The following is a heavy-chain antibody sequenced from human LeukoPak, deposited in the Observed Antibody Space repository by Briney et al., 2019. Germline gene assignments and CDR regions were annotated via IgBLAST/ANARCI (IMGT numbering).Heavy chain of an antibody. CDR3: AREQSGTRGWYTVDY. J-gene: IGHJ4*02. CDR2: IRPDGDRT. Sequence: PGGSLRLSCAASGFTFSTYAITWVRQGPGKGLEWVSAIRPDGDRTYYANSVRGRFTISRDNTKDTVYLQINGLRVEDTAVYYCAREQSGTRGWYTVDYWGQGTLVTVSS. D-gene: IGHD6-19*01. CDR1: GFTFSTYA. V-gene: IGHV3-23*01.